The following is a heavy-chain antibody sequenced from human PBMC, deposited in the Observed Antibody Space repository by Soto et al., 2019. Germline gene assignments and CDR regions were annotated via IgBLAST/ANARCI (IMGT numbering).Heavy chain of an antibody. Sequence: QVQLQESGPGLVKPSETLSLTCTVSGGSISDYYWSWIRQPPGKGLEWIGYIHYTGTTNYNPSLKSRVTMAVDTAKNQFSLKVKSVTAADTAIYFCARGGSGWHDWFDPWGQGTLVTVSS. J-gene: IGHJ5*02. CDR1: GGSISDYY. V-gene: IGHV4-59*01. CDR2: IHYTGTT. D-gene: IGHD6-19*01. CDR3: ARGGSGWHDWFDP.